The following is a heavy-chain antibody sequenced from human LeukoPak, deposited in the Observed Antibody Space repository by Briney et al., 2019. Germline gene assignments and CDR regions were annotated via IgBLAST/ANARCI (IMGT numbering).Heavy chain of an antibody. Sequence: NPSETLSLTCIVSGGSITTYYWSWIRQPPGKGLEWIGYIYYSGSTNYNPSLESRVTISLDTSKNQFSLKVNSVTAADTAVYYCARVSGGSFPLFDSWGQGTLVTVSS. CDR2: IYYSGST. J-gene: IGHJ4*02. CDR1: GGSITTYY. D-gene: IGHD3-16*01. CDR3: ARVSGGSFPLFDS. V-gene: IGHV4-59*01.